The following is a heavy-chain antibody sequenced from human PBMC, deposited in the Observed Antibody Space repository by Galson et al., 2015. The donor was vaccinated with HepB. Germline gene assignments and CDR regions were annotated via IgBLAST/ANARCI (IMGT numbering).Heavy chain of an antibody. V-gene: IGHV1-46*02. Sequence: SVKVSCKASGYNFNDYSLHWVRQAPGQGLEWMGVVNSRGGTARSAQKFQGGVNMTRDTSTNSVFLEVRSLMSEDTAVYYCARLRGYGNACRCVFDYWGQGTAVSVSS. J-gene: IGHJ4*02. CDR1: GYNFNDYS. CDR2: VNSRGGTA. CDR3: ARLRGYGNACRCVFDY. D-gene: IGHD2-15*01.